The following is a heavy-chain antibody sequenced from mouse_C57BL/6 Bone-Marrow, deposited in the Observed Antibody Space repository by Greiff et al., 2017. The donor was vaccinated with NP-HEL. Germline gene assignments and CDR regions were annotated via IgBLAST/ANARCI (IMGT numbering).Heavy chain of an antibody. CDR2: ISYDGSN. CDR1: GYSITSGYY. Sequence: EVQRVESGPGLVKPSQSLSLTCSVTGYSITSGYYWYWIRQPPGNILEWMGDISYDGSNNYNPSLKNRTPITLDTSKTQFFLKLNSVTTEDTATYYCASGGVYFDYWGQGTTLTVSS. CDR3: ASGGVYFDY. V-gene: IGHV3-6*01. J-gene: IGHJ2*01. D-gene: IGHD1-1*02.